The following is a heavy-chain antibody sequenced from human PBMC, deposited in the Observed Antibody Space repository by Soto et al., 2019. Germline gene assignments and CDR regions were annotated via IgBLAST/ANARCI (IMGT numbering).Heavy chain of an antibody. V-gene: IGHV4-39*01. CDR2: IYYSGST. CDR1: GGSISSSSYY. Sequence: SETLSLTCTVSGGSISSSSYYWGWIRQPPGKGLEWIGSIYYSGSTYYNPSLKSRVTISVDTSKNQFSLKLSSVTAADTAVYYCASPTGYSSGWYWFDPWGQGTLVTVSS. J-gene: IGHJ5*02. D-gene: IGHD6-19*01. CDR3: ASPTGYSSGWYWFDP.